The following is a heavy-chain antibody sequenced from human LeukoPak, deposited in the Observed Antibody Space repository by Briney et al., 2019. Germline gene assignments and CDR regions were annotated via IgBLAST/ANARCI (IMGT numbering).Heavy chain of an antibody. D-gene: IGHD5-24*01. CDR1: GITFSSHA. CDR3: AKGGAATMRDGYNYYYYYMEV. CDR2: ISGRGGHT. Sequence: GGSLRLSCAASGITFSSHAMSLVRQAPGKGLELVSLISGRGGHTYYGDSGKARFPISRDNSTNRLYLQMHSLRPEDTAVYYCAKGGAATMRDGYNYYYYYMEVWGRGTTVTVSS. V-gene: IGHV3-23*01. J-gene: IGHJ6*03.